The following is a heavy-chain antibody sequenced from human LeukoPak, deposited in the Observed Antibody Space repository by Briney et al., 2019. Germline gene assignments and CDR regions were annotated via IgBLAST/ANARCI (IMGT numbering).Heavy chain of an antibody. CDR1: GDSVSSGSHH. CDR2: NGNT. CDR3: SAWEPNYYFDY. Sequence: SETLSLTCTVSGDSVSSGSHHWSWIRQAPGKGLEWIGHNGNTEYNPSLKSRVTISIDTSKNQFSLKLSTVTAADTAVYYCSAWEPNYYFDYWGQGTLVTVSS. D-gene: IGHD1-26*01. V-gene: IGHV4-61*01. J-gene: IGHJ4*02.